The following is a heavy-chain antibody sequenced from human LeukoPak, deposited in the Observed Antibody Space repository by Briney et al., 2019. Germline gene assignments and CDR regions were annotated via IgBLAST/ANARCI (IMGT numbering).Heavy chain of an antibody. D-gene: IGHD6-19*01. J-gene: IGHJ6*02. V-gene: IGHV4-34*01. CDR3: ARGNSSGWYTGYYYYGMDV. Sequence: SETLSLTCAVYGGSFSGYYWSWIRQPPGKGLEWIGEINHSGSTNYNPSLKSRVTISVDTSKNQFSLKLSSVTAADTAVYYCARGNSSGWYTGYYYYGMDVWGQGTTVTVSS. CDR1: GGSFSGYY. CDR2: INHSGST.